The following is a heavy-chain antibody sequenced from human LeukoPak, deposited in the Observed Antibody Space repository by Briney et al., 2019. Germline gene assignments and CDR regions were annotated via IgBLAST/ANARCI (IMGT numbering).Heavy chain of an antibody. J-gene: IGHJ6*04. Sequence: GRSLRLSCAASGFTFSSYGMHWVRQAPGKGLEWVAVIWYDGSNKYYADSVKGRFTISRDNSKNTLYLQMNSLRAEDTAVYYCARDRIAAAGTPYYYYYYGMDVWGKGTTVTVSS. V-gene: IGHV3-33*01. CDR1: GFTFSSYG. CDR2: IWYDGSNK. CDR3: ARDRIAAAGTPYYYYYYGMDV. D-gene: IGHD6-13*01.